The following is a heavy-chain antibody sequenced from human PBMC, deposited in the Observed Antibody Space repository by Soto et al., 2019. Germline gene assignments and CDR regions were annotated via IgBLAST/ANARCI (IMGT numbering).Heavy chain of an antibody. CDR1: GYTFTDYY. J-gene: IGHJ6*02. CDR3: ATVDISTWIDGMDV. Sequence: GASVKVSCKASGYTFTDYYMHWVRQAPGQGLEWMGWINPNSGGTNYAQKFQGWVTMTRDTSISTAYMELSRLRSDDTAVYYCATVDISTWIDGMDVWGQGTTVTV. CDR2: INPNSGGT. V-gene: IGHV1-2*04. D-gene: IGHD2-2*01.